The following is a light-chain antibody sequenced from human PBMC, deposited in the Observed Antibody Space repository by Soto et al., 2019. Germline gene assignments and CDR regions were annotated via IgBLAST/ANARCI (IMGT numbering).Light chain of an antibody. Sequence: DIQMTQAPSSLPASVGDRVTITCRASQTIANYLNWYQQRPGKAPNLLISAASTLQSGVPSRFSGGGSGTKVTLTSTSLGAEDVASGYCREGYDTRGTCXQGTEVDVK. J-gene: IGKJ1*01. V-gene: IGKV1-39*01. CDR2: AAS. CDR1: QTIANY. CDR3: REGYDTRGT.